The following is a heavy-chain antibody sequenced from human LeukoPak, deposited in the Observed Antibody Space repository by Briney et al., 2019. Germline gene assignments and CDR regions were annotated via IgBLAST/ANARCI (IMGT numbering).Heavy chain of an antibody. CDR3: ARGDRAVAGAWGWFDP. CDR2: IHASGST. CDR1: NGSISSYY. D-gene: IGHD6-19*01. J-gene: IGHJ5*02. V-gene: IGHV4-4*07. Sequence: SETLSLTCTVSNGSISSYYWSWIRQPAGKGLEWIGRIHASGSTNYNPSLKSRVTMSVETPKNQFSLKLSSVTAADTAIYFCARGDRAVAGAWGWFDPWGQGTLVTVSS.